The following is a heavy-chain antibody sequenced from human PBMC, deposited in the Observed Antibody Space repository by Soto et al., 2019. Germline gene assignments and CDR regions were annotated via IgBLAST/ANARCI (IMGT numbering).Heavy chain of an antibody. CDR2: ISYDGSDT. CDR3: VREREQWLIQAFAAFEY. V-gene: IGHV3-30-3*01. CDR1: GFTFNSYA. J-gene: IGHJ4*02. Sequence: GGSLSLSYAASGFTFNSYAMHWVRQAPGKGLEWVAFISYDGSDTYYADSVKGRFTISRDNSKNTVYVQMNSLRGEDTAVYYCVREREQWLIQAFAAFEYWGQGTQVTVSS. D-gene: IGHD6-19*01.